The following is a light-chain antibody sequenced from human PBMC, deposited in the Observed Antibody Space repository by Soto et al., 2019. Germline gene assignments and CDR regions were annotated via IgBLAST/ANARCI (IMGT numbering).Light chain of an antibody. CDR1: QTVNNIL. CDR3: QLYGDSPT. Sequence: IVMTQSPGTLSLSPGERATLSCRASQTVNNILLAWFQKKPGQSPRLLTYNIFTRATGVPDRISGSGSGTDFTLTISRLEPEDSAVYYCQLYGDSPTFGGGTKVEIK. J-gene: IGKJ4*01. V-gene: IGKV3-20*01. CDR2: NIF.